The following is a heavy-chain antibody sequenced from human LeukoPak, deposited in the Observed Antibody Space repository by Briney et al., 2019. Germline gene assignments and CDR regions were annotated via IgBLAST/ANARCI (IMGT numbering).Heavy chain of an antibody. V-gene: IGHV4-39*07. CDR2: IYYSGST. CDR1: GGSISSSSYY. D-gene: IGHD3-3*01. J-gene: IGHJ4*02. Sequence: PSETLSLTCTVSGGSISSSSYYWGWIRQPPGKGLEWIGNIYYSGSTYYNPSLKSRVTISVDTSKNQFSLKLSSVTAADTAVYYCARESLEWLSKYYFDYWGQGTLVTVSS. CDR3: ARESLEWLSKYYFDY.